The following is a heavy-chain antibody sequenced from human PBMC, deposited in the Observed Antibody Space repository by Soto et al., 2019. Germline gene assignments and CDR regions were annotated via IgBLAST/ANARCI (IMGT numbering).Heavy chain of an antibody. CDR1: GYTFTSYG. V-gene: IGHV1-18*01. CDR3: ARVLRFLEWLLLSDYYYYGMDV. Sequence: GASVKVSCKASGYTFTSYGISWVRQAPGQGLEWMGWISAYNGNTNYAQKLQGRVTMTTDTSTSTAYMELRSLRSDDTAVYYCARVLRFLEWLLLSDYYYYGMDVWGQGTTVTVSS. CDR2: ISAYNGNT. J-gene: IGHJ6*02. D-gene: IGHD3-3*01.